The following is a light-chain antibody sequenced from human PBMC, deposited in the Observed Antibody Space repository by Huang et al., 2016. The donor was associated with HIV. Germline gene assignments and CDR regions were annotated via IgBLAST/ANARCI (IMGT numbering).Light chain of an antibody. J-gene: IGKJ1*01. Sequence: DIVVTQSPDSLALSLGERATINCTSSQSLSHSSNNKNFLSWYQVKLGQPPKFLVYWASTRESGVPDRFIGSGSGTEFTLTISSLQAEDVAVYYCHQYYSSPQTFGQGTKVEV. CDR1: QSLSHSSNNKNF. V-gene: IGKV4-1*01. CDR3: HQYYSSPQT. CDR2: WAS.